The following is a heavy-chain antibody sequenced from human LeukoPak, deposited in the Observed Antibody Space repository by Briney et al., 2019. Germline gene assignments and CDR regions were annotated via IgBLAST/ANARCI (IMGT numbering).Heavy chain of an antibody. V-gene: IGHV1-18*01. Sequence: ASVKVSCKASGYTFTNYNINWVRQAPGQGLEWMGWISTYNGNTNYAQILQGRVTMTTDTSTTTAYMELRGLRSDDTAMYYCARGGYFDYWGQGTLATVSS. CDR2: ISTYNGNT. CDR1: GYTFTNYN. J-gene: IGHJ4*02. CDR3: ARGGYFDY. D-gene: IGHD2-15*01.